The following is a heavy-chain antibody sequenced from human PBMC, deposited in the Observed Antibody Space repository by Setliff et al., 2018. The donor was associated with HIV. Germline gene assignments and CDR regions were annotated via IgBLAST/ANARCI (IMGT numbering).Heavy chain of an antibody. V-gene: IGHV4-59*01. D-gene: IGHD5-12*01. Sequence: SETLSLTCTVSGGSISTYYWNWIRQSPGTGLEWIGDINYRGVTYYNPSLKSRVTFSLDTSKNQFSLTLTSVTAAVTAVYYCARDSNPAGSPGYEYARRGAFDLWGPGTPVTVSS. CDR1: GGSISTYY. CDR2: INYRGVT. CDR3: ARDSNPAGSPGYEYARRGAFDL. J-gene: IGHJ3*01.